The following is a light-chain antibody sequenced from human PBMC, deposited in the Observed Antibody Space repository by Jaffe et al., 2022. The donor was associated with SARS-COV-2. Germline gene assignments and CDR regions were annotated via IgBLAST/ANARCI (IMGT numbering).Light chain of an antibody. Sequence: QSALTQPASVSGSPGQSITISCTGTSSDVGGYDYVSWYQQHPGKAPKLLIYEVTYRPSGVPDRFSGSKSGNTASLTISGLQAEDETDYYCSSYTTSSTWVFGGGTKLTVL. CDR2: EVT. CDR1: SSDVGGYDY. V-gene: IGLV2-14*01. J-gene: IGLJ3*02. CDR3: SSYTTSSTWV.